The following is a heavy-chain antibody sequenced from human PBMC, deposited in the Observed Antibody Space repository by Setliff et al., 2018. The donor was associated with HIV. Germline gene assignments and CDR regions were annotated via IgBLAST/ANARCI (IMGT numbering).Heavy chain of an antibody. J-gene: IGHJ4*02. V-gene: IGHV4-39*07. CDR1: GGSISRSRNY. CDR3: ARSPLYSGYERYYFDY. Sequence: SETLSLTCTVSGGSISRSRNYWGWIRQPPGKGLEWIGSIFYNGNTFYNQSLQSRVTISLDRSKTQFSLKLSSVTAADTAVYYCARSPLYSGYERYYFDYWGQGTLVTVSS. CDR2: IFYNGNT. D-gene: IGHD5-12*01.